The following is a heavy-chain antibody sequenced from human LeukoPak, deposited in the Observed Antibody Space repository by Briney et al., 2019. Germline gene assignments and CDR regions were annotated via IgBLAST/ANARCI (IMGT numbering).Heavy chain of an antibody. D-gene: IGHD3-10*01. Sequence: GASVKVSCMASGYTFTGYYMHWVRQAPGQGLEWMGWINPNSGGTNYAQKFQGWVTMTRDTSISTAYMELSRLRSDDTAVYYCARDLTRGFGESQYYGMDVWGKGTTVTVSS. V-gene: IGHV1-2*04. CDR3: ARDLTRGFGESQYYGMDV. J-gene: IGHJ6*04. CDR1: GYTFTGYY. CDR2: INPNSGGT.